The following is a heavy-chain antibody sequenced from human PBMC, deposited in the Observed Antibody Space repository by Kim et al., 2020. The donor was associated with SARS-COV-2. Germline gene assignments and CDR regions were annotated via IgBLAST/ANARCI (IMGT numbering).Heavy chain of an antibody. CDR3: ASPYDSSAFDI. D-gene: IGHD3-22*01. CDR2: TYSGGST. V-gene: IGHV3-66*01. CDR1: GFTVSSNY. Sequence: GGSLRLSCAASGFTVSSNYMIWVRQAPGKGLEWVSVTYSGGSTYYADSVKGRFTISRDNSKNTLYLQMNSLRAEDTAVYYCASPYDSSAFDIWGQGTMVTVSS. J-gene: IGHJ3*02.